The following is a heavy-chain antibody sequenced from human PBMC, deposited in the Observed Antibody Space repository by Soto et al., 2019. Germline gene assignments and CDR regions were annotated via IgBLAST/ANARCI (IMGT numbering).Heavy chain of an antibody. CDR2: ISSSSSYT. V-gene: IGHV3-11*05. CDR1: GFTFSDYY. D-gene: IGHD5-12*01. Sequence: QVQLVESGGGLVKPGGSLRLSCAASGFTFSDYYMSWIRQAPGKGLEWVSYISSSSSYTNYADSVKGRFTITRDNAKNSLYLQMNSLRAEDTAVYYCARQKRGRWLQGEGGGYWGQGTLVTVSS. J-gene: IGHJ4*02. CDR3: ARQKRGRWLQGEGGGY.